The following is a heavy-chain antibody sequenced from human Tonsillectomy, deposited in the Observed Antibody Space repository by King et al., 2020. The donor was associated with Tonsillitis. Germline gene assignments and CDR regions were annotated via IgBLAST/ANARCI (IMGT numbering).Heavy chain of an antibody. CDR3: ARVSAAYGMDV. V-gene: IGHV3-21*01. D-gene: IGHD6-13*01. CDR2: ISSSSYI. J-gene: IGHJ6*02. Sequence: VQLVESGGGLVKPGGSLRLSCAASGFTFSTYSMNWVRQAPGKGLEWVSSISSSSYIYYADSVKGRFTISRDNAKNSLYLQMNSLRAEDTAVYYCARVSAAYGMDVGGQGTTVTVSS. CDR1: GFTFSTYS.